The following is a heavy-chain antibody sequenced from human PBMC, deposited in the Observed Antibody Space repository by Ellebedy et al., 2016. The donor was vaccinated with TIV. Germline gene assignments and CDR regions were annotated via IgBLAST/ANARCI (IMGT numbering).Heavy chain of an antibody. D-gene: IGHD2-15*01. V-gene: IGHV3-23*01. J-gene: IGHJ6*02. Sequence: PGGSLRLSCAASGFTFSNYAMNWVRQAPGKGPEWVSVTSGSSDSRDYADSVKGRFAISRDNSQNTLYLQMNSLRAEDTAAYYCAKGRGGSSYSSLDVWGQGTTVTVSS. CDR3: AKGRGGSSYSSLDV. CDR2: TSGSSDSR. CDR1: GFTFSNYA.